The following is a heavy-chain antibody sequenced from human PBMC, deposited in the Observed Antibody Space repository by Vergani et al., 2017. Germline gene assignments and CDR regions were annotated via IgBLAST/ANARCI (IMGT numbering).Heavy chain of an antibody. J-gene: IGHJ4*02. V-gene: IGHV5-51*01. CDR1: GYSFTNYW. Sequence: EVQLVQSGAEVKKPGESLKISCQISGYSFTNYWIGWVRQMPGKGLEWMGIIHPADSDTRYSPSFQGQVTISVDKSISTAYLTRSSLRASDSAMYYCARLYGRDSSGSKYFDYWGQGTLVTVSS. D-gene: IGHD3-22*01. CDR3: ARLYGRDSSGSKYFDY. CDR2: IHPADSDT.